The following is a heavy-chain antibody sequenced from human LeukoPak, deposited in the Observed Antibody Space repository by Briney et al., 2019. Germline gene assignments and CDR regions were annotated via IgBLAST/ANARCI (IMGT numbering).Heavy chain of an antibody. Sequence: GGSLRLSCAASGFTFSSYWMSWVRQAPGKGLDWVANIKQDGSDKYYVDSVKGRFTISRDNAKNSLYLQMNSLRAEDTAVYYCARGSSHSKLLISSFDPWGQGTLVTVSS. V-gene: IGHV3-7*01. CDR1: GFTFSSYW. D-gene: IGHD3-10*02. CDR2: IKQDGSDK. CDR3: ARGSSHSKLLISSFDP. J-gene: IGHJ5*02.